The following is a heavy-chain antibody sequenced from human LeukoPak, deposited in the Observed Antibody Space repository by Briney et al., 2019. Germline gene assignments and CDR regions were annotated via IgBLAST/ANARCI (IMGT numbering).Heavy chain of an antibody. Sequence: GGSRRLSCAASGFTFSSYGMHWVRQAPGKVLEWVAFIRYDGSNKYYADSVKGRFTISRDNSKNTLYLQMNSLRAEDTAVYYCAKDGGVVGATRWFDPWGQGTLVTVSS. CDR1: GFTFSSYG. CDR2: IRYDGSNK. D-gene: IGHD1-26*01. V-gene: IGHV3-30*02. CDR3: AKDGGVVGATRWFDP. J-gene: IGHJ5*02.